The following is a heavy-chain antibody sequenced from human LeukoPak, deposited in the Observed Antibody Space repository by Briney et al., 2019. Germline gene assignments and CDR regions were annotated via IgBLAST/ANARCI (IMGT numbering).Heavy chain of an antibody. Sequence: AETLSLTCTVSDGSIGSYYWSWIRQPPGKGLEWIGRIYTSGVTKYTPSVTGRITLSVDTSKNQFSLTLPSVTAPDTAVYFCAIGAPGLTTAAFDIWGQGLMVTVSS. CDR1: DGSIGSYY. V-gene: IGHV4-4*07. D-gene: IGHD2/OR15-2a*01. CDR2: IYTSGVT. CDR3: AIGAPGLTTAAFDI. J-gene: IGHJ3*02.